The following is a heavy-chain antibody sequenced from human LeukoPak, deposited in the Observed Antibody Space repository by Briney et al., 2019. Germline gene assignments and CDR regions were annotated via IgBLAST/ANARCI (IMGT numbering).Heavy chain of an antibody. V-gene: IGHV6-1*01. CDR1: GDSVSSNSAA. CDR3: ARGGVWFGELLGWFDP. CDR2: TYYRSKWYN. D-gene: IGHD3-10*01. J-gene: IGHJ5*02. Sequence: SQTLSLTCAISGDSVSSNSAAWNWIRQSPSRGLEWLGRTYYRSKWYNDYAVSVKSRITINPDTSKNQFSLQLNSVTPEDTAVYYCARGGVWFGELLGWFDPWGQGTPVTVSS.